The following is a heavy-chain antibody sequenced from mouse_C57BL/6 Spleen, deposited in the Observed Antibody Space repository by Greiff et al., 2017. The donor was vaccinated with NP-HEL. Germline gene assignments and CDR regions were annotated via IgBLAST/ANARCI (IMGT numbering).Heavy chain of an antibody. V-gene: IGHV1-80*01. Sequence: VMLVESGAELVKPGASVKISCKASGYAFSSYWMNWVKQRPGKGLEWIGQIYPGDGDTNYNGKFKGKATLTADKSSSPAYMQLSSLTSEDSAVYFGERGITTVVPYWYFDVWGTGTTVTVSS. CDR3: ERGITTVVPYWYFDV. J-gene: IGHJ1*03. D-gene: IGHD1-1*01. CDR1: GYAFSSYW. CDR2: IYPGDGDT.